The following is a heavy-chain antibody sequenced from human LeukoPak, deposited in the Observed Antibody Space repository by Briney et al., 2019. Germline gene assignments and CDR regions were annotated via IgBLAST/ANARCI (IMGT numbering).Heavy chain of an antibody. CDR1: GYSFTDYY. CDR3: ARDRTTVTIFDY. J-gene: IGHJ4*02. CDR2: INPNSGGT. Sequence: ASVKVSCKASGYSFTDYYIHWVRQAPGQGLEWMGWINPNSGGTNYARMFQGRVTMTWDTSISTAYMELSRLRSDDTAVYYCARDRTTVTIFDYWGQGTLVTVSS. D-gene: IGHD4-11*01. V-gene: IGHV1-2*02.